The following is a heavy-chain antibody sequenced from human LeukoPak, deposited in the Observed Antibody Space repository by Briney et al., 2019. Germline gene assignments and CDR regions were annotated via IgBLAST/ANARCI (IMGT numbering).Heavy chain of an antibody. CDR2: ISYDGSTK. CDR1: GFNFSSYS. D-gene: IGHD6-13*01. V-gene: IGHV3-30*01. CDR3: ARETGYSSSWYYYYYYMDV. J-gene: IGHJ6*03. Sequence: GGSLRLSCAASGFNFSSYSMHWGRQAPGKGLEWVAVISYDGSTKYYADSVKGRFTISRDNSKNTLYLQMNSLRAEDTAVYYCARETGYSSSWYYYYYYMDVWGKGTTVTVSS.